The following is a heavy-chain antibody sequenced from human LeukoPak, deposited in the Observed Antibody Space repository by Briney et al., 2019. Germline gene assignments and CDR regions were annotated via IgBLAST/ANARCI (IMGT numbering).Heavy chain of an antibody. CDR3: ARVTYGSGTYGAFDY. CDR2: ILGSGDNT. V-gene: IGHV3-23*01. J-gene: IGHJ4*02. Sequence: GGSLRLSCAASGFTFTSHGMSCVRHPPGNGLEWVSTILGSGDNTYYADSVKGRFTISRENSKSALYLKMKSLRAEDTAVYYCARVTYGSGTYGAFDYWGQGNLVTVSS. D-gene: IGHD3-10*01. CDR1: GFTFTSHG.